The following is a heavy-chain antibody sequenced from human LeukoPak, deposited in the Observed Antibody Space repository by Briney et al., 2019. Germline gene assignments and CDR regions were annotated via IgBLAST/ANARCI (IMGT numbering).Heavy chain of an antibody. CDR3: ARGVVLAANFDY. J-gene: IGHJ4*02. CDR1: GYTFSDYY. V-gene: IGHV3-11*01. Sequence: YPGGSLRLSCAASGYTFSDYYMGWIRQAQGKGLEWLSYISISGSTIYYADSVKGRFTISRDNAKNSLHLQMNSLRAEDTAVYFCARGVVLAANFDYWGQGTLVTVSS. CDR2: ISISGSTI. D-gene: IGHD2-15*01.